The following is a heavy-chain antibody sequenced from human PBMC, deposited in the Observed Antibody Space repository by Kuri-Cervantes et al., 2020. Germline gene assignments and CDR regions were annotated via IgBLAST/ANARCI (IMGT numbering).Heavy chain of an antibody. D-gene: IGHD2-15*01. J-gene: IGHJ1*01. V-gene: IGHV4-39*07. CDR3: ATGVQDFVWELFQH. Sequence: SETLSLTCTVSGGSISSSSYYWSWIRQPPGKGLEWIGEINHSGSTNYNPSLKSRVTISVDTSKNQFSLKLSSVTAADTAVYYCATGVQDFVWELFQHWGQGTLVTVSS. CDR2: INHSGST. CDR1: GGSISSSSYY.